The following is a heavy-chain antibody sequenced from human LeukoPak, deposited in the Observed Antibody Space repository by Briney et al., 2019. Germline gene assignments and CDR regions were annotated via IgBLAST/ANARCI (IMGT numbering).Heavy chain of an antibody. V-gene: IGHV3-74*01. J-gene: IGHJ4*02. Sequence: GGSLRLSCAGSGFTLSSYWMHWVRQVPGKGLVWVSRINTDGSSTNYADSVKGRFTVSRDNAKNTLSLQMNSLRAEDTAVYYCARIGSGWSIDYWGQGTLVTVSS. CDR1: GFTLSSYW. CDR2: INTDGSST. CDR3: ARIGSGWSIDY. D-gene: IGHD6-19*01.